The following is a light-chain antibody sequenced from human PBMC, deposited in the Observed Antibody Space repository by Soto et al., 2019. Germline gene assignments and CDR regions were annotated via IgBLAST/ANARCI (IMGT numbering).Light chain of an antibody. Sequence: EIFLTQSPATLSLSPGERATLSCRATQYIANNLAWYHRKPGQAPRLLIEDASIRATGVPDRFSGSGSGTDFTLTISRLEPEDFAVYYCQQYGSSPTTFGQGTKVDIK. J-gene: IGKJ1*01. V-gene: IGKV3-20*01. CDR2: DAS. CDR3: QQYGSSPTT. CDR1: QYIANN.